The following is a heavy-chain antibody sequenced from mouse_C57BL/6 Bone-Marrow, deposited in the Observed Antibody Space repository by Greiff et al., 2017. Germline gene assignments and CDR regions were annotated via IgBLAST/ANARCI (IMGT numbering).Heavy chain of an antibody. D-gene: IGHD2-4*01. CDR3: ARREGLAYDYEGGFAY. J-gene: IGHJ3*01. CDR2: FHPYNDDT. Sequence: QVQLKESGAELVKPGASVKMSCKASGYTFTTYPLERMKQNHGKSLEWIGNFHPYNDDTKYNEKFKGKATLTVEKSSSTVYLELSRLTSDDSAVYYCARREGLAYDYEGGFAYWGQGTLVTVSA. CDR1: GYTFTTYP. V-gene: IGHV1-47*01.